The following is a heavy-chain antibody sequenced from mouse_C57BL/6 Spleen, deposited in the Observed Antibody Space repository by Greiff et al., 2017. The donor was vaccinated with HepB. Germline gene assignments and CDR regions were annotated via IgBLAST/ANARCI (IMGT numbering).Heavy chain of an antibody. CDR3: TTPPLAYYSNHYFDY. V-gene: IGHV14-4*01. CDR1: GFNIKDDY. D-gene: IGHD2-5*01. CDR2: IDPENGDT. Sequence: EVQLQQSGAELVRPGASVKLSCTASGFNIKDDYMHWVKQRPEQGLEWIGWIDPENGDTEYASKFQGKATITADTSSNTAYLQLSSLTSEDTAVYYCTTPPLAYYSNHYFDYWGQGTTLTVSS. J-gene: IGHJ2*01.